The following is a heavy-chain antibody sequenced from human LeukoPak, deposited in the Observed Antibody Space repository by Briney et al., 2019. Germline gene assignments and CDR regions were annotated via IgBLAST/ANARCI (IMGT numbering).Heavy chain of an antibody. D-gene: IGHD3-10*01. V-gene: IGHV3-7*01. J-gene: IGHJ4*02. CDR3: ARRYGSGSYVHYDY. CDR2: IKQDGSEK. CDR1: GFTFSKYW. Sequence: GGSLRLSCAASGFTFSKYWMNWVRQAPGKGLEWVANIKQDGSEKDYVDSVKGRFTISRDNAKNSLYLQMSSLRAEDTALYYCARRYGSGSYVHYDYWGQGTLVTVSS.